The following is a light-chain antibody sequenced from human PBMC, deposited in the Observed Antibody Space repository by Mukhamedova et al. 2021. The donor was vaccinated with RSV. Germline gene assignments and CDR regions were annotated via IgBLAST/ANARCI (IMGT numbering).Light chain of an antibody. CDR2: KAS. CDR1: QSISSW. CDR3: QQYNGYSRT. Sequence: CQSISSWLAWYQQKPGKAPKLLIYKASSLQSGVPSRFSGSGSGTEFTLTITSLQPDDFATYYCQQYNGYSRTFGQGTKVEF. J-gene: IGKJ1*01. V-gene: IGKV1-5*03.